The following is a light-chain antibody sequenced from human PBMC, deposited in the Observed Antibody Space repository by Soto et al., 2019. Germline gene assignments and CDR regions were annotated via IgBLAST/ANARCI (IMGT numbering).Light chain of an antibody. V-gene: IGLV2-23*02. CDR3: CSYAGSSTFDVV. Sequence: QSALTQPASVSGSPGQSITISCSGTSNDVGTNNLVSWYQLHPGKPTKLIIYEVNRRPSGVSNRFSGSKSGSTASLTISGLQAEDEAHYYCCSYAGSSTFDVVFGGGTKVTVL. CDR1: SNDVGTNNL. CDR2: EVN. J-gene: IGLJ2*01.